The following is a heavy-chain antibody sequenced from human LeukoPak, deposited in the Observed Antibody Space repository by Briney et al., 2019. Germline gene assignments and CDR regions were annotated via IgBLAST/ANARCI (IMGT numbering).Heavy chain of an antibody. V-gene: IGHV3-74*01. CDR1: GFIFSNYW. CDR3: ARARWPSNGWFLGY. CDR2: VNSQGSAT. J-gene: IGHJ4*02. Sequence: GGSLRLSCAASGFIFSNYWMHWVRQAPGKGLVWISRVNSQGSATSYTDSVKGRFTISRDNAKDELHLQMDNLTAEDTAVYYCARARWPSNGWFLGYWGRGTRVTVSS. D-gene: IGHD6-19*01.